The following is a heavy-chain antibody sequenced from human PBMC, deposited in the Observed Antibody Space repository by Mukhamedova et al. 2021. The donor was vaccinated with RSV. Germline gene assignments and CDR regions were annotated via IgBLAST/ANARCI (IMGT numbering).Heavy chain of an antibody. CDR2: ISYDGSNK. D-gene: IGHD6-19*01. CDR3: ARAVAGTCDY. V-gene: IGHV3-30*04. Sequence: SSYAMHWVRQAPGKGLEWVAVISYDGSNKYYADSVKGRFTISRDNSKNTLYLQMNSLRAEDTAVYYCARAVAGTCDYWGQGTLVT. CDR1: SSYA. J-gene: IGHJ4*02.